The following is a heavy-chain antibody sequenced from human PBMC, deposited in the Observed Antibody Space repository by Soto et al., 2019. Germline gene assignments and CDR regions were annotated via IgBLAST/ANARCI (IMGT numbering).Heavy chain of an antibody. Sequence: QVQLVQSGAEVKKPGASVKVSCKASGYTFTSYDINWVRQATGQGLEWMGWMNPNSGNTGYAQKFQGRVTMTRNTSISTAYMELSSLRSEDMAVYYCARERKQWLKRYYYYGMDVWGQGTTVTVSS. CDR3: ARERKQWLKRYYYYGMDV. J-gene: IGHJ6*02. CDR1: GYTFTSYD. V-gene: IGHV1-8*01. D-gene: IGHD6-19*01. CDR2: MNPNSGNT.